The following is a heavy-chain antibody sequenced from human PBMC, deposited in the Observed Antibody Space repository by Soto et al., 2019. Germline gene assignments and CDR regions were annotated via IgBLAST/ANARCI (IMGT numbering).Heavy chain of an antibody. CDR1: GYTFTGYY. CDR3: ARVWVGASIDGMDV. J-gene: IGHJ6*02. D-gene: IGHD1-26*01. CDR2: INPNGGAT. V-gene: IGHV1-2*06. Sequence: GASVKVSCKASGYTFTGYYMYWVLQAPGQGLEWMGRINPNGGATNYAQKFQGRVTMTRDTSIKTAYMELSGLKSDDTAVYYCARVWVGASIDGMDVWGLGTTVTVSS.